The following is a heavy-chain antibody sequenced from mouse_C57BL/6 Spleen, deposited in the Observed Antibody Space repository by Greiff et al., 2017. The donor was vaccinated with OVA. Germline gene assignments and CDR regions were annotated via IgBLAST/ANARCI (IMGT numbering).Heavy chain of an antibody. CDR1: GYSITSGYY. V-gene: IGHV3-6*01. CDR3: ARGRGLPFAY. CDR2: ISYDGSN. J-gene: IGHJ3*01. Sequence: EVQLVESGPGLVKPSQSLSLTCSVTGYSITSGYYWNWIRQFPGNKLEWMGYISYDGSNNYNPSLKNRISITRDTSKNQFFLKLNSVTTEDTATYYCARGRGLPFAYWGQGTLVTVSA.